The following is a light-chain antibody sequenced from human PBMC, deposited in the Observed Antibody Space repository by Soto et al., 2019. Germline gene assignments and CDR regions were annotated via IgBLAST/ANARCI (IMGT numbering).Light chain of an antibody. J-gene: IGLJ1*01. V-gene: IGLV2-14*01. Sequence: QSALAQPASVSGSPGQSITISCTGTSSDVGGYKYVSWYQQYPGKAPKLMIYEVSSRPSGVSNRFSGSKSGNTASLTISALQAEGGADYYCSSFTCTSTLYEFGRGTKV. CDR1: SSDVGGYKY. CDR3: SSFTCTSTLYE. CDR2: EVS.